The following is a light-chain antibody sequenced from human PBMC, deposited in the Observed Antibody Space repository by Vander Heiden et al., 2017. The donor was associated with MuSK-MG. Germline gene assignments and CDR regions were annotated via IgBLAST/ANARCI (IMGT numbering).Light chain of an antibody. CDR2: AAS. CDR1: QGISNY. V-gene: IGKV1-27*01. J-gene: IGKJ5*01. CDR3: QKYNSAPIT. Sequence: DIQMTQSPPSLSASVGDRVTIACRARQGISNYLAWYQQKQGTAPKLLIHAASILQSGVPSRFSGSGSGTDFTLTIRSLQPEDVATYYCQKYNSAPITFSQGTRLEI.